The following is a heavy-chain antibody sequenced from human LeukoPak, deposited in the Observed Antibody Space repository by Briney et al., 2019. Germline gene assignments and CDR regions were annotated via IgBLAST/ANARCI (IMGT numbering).Heavy chain of an antibody. J-gene: IGHJ4*02. D-gene: IGHD4-17*01. CDR2: ISSNGGST. CDR3: AREYGDYEYYFDY. Sequence: GGSLRLSCAASGFTFSSYAMHWVRQAPGKGLEYVSAISSNGGSTYYANSVKGRFTISRGNSKNTLYLQMGSLRAEDMAVYYCAREYGDYEYYFDYWGQGTLVTVSS. V-gene: IGHV3-64*01. CDR1: GFTFSSYA.